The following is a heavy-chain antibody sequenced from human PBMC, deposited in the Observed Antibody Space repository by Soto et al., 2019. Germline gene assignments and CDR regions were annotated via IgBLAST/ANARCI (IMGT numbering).Heavy chain of an antibody. J-gene: IGHJ4*02. V-gene: IGHV1-3*01. CDR3: ASLMVGDYEPILFGY. CDR2: INAGNGNT. Sequence: ASVKVSCKASGGTFSSYAISWVRQAPGQRLEWMGWINAGNGNTKYSQKFQGRVTITRDTSASTAYMELSSLRSEDTAVYYCASLMVGDYEPILFGYWGQGTLVTVSS. D-gene: IGHD4-17*01. CDR1: GGTFSSYA.